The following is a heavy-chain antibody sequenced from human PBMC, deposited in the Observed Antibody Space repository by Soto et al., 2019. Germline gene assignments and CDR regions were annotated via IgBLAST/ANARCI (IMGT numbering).Heavy chain of an antibody. Sequence: GASVKVSCKASGGTFSRYPITWVRQAPGQGLEWMGRIIPTLDIGNYAQKFKGRVTITADTSTSTAYMELSSLRSDDTAVYYCAREESDSSWTIFNYWGQGTLVTVSS. CDR3: AREESDSSWTIFNY. J-gene: IGHJ4*02. V-gene: IGHV1-69*04. D-gene: IGHD6-13*01. CDR2: IIPTLDIG. CDR1: GGTFSRYP.